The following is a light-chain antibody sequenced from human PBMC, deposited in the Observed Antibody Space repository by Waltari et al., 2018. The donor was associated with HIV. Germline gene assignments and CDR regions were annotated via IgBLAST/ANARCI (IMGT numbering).Light chain of an antibody. Sequence: QSVLSQPPPASGSHGQRATISCFGSSSNTGSNFVYGYAQAPGTAPKLLTLRNNQRPSGLPAGSSGSKSGTAASLAMSGLRSEDEAHYYCAAWDGSLSGQWVFGGRTKLAVL. J-gene: IGLJ3*02. CDR2: RNN. V-gene: IGLV1-47*01. CDR3: AAWDGSLSGQWV. CDR1: SSNTGSNF.